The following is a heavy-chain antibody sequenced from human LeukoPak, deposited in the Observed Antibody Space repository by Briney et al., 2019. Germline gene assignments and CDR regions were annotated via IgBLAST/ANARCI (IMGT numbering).Heavy chain of an antibody. Sequence: GTLKVYGAALAFTYRSFGMNWLLQALGKGLEWVGSVKHDGREHKYVESVRGQFTISRDNAKDSLYLQMNSVRADVTDVLYCARQNYYSDASGFSMGRFAFWAQGALVSVS. J-gene: IGHJ4*02. CDR3: ARQNYYSDASGFSMGRFAF. CDR2: VKHDGREH. D-gene: IGHD3-22*01. V-gene: IGHV3-7*01. CDR1: AFTYRSFG.